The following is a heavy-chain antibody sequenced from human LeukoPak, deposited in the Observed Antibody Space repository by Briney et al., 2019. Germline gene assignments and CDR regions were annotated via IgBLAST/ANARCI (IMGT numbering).Heavy chain of an antibody. CDR1: GFTFGSYE. J-gene: IGHJ4*02. CDR2: ISSTGSNI. Sequence: GGSLRLSCAASGFTFGSYEMNWVRQAPGKGLEWVSYISSTGSNIYYADSVKGRFTISRDNAKNSLYLQMNSLRAEDTAVYYCARNYYGSGSSHFDYWGQGTLVTVSS. CDR3: ARNYYGSGSSHFDY. D-gene: IGHD3-10*01. V-gene: IGHV3-48*03.